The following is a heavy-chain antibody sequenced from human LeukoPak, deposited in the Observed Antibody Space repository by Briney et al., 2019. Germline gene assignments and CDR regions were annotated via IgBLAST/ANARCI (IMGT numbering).Heavy chain of an antibody. CDR3: ATSGRVYYDSSGYSY. CDR2: ISAYNGNT. D-gene: IGHD3-22*01. V-gene: IGHV1-18*01. J-gene: IGHJ4*02. CDR1: GYTFTSYG. Sequence: GASVKVSCKASGYTFTSYGISWVRQAPGQGLEWMGWISAYNGNTNYAQKLQGRVTMTTDTSTSTAYMELRSLRSDDTAVYYCATSGRVYYDSSGYSYWGQGTLVTVSS.